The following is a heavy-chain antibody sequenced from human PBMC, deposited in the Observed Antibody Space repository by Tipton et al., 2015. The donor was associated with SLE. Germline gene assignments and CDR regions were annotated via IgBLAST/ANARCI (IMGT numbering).Heavy chain of an antibody. CDR3: ARAKSWLTFDF. V-gene: IGHV4-59*08. J-gene: IGHJ4*02. CDR1: GGSISSYH. Sequence: TLSLTCTVSGGSISSYHWNWIRQPPGKGLEWIGNIYYSGSTNYNPSLKRRVTISFDASKNQFSLKLNSVTAADTAVYYCARAKSWLTFDFWGLGTLVAVSS. CDR2: IYYSGST. D-gene: IGHD5-24*01.